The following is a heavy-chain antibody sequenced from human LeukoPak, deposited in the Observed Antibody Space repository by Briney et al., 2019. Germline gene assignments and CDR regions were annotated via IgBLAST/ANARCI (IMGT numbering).Heavy chain of an antibody. J-gene: IGHJ5*02. CDR2: IVVGSGNT. CDR3: AARGYCSGGSCPYLNWFDP. CDR1: GFTFTSSV. V-gene: IGHV1-58*01. D-gene: IGHD2-15*01. Sequence: SVKVSCKASGFTFTSSVVQWVRQARGQRLEWIGWIVVGSGNTNYAQKFQERVTITRDMSTSTAYMELSSLRSEDTAVYYCAARGYCSGGSCPYLNWFDPWGQGTLVTVSS.